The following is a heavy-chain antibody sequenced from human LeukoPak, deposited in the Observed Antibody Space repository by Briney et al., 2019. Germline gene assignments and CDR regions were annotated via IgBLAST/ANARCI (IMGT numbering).Heavy chain of an antibody. Sequence: PGGSLRLSCAASGFTFINYWMHWVRQAPGKGLVWVSRINSDGSSTSYADSVKGRFTISRDNAKNSLYLQMNSLRAEDTAVYYCATTYCTDGVCPWGQGTLVTVSS. J-gene: IGHJ5*02. CDR2: INSDGSST. CDR1: GFTFINYW. V-gene: IGHV3-74*01. CDR3: ATTYCTDGVCP. D-gene: IGHD2-8*01.